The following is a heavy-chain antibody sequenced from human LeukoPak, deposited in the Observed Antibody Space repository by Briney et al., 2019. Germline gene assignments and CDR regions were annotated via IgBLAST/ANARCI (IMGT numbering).Heavy chain of an antibody. V-gene: IGHV1-8*01. J-gene: IGHJ6*02. Sequence: ASVKVSCKASGYTFTSYDINWVRQATGQALEWMGWMNPNSGNTGYAQKFQGRVTMTRNTSISTAYMELSSLRSEDTAVYYCARELPRDYYGSGMCMVVWGQGTTVTVSS. CDR2: MNPNSGNT. CDR1: GYTFTSYD. D-gene: IGHD3-10*01. CDR3: ARELPRDYYGSGMCMVV.